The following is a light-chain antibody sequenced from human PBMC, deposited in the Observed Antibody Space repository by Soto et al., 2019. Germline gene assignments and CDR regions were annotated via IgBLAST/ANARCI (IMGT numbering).Light chain of an antibody. CDR1: QRISSY. CDR3: QQSYRTRT. J-gene: IGKJ2*01. Sequence: DIQMTLSPSSLYASVGDRVTITCRASQRISSYLNWYQQKPGKAPKLLIYAASSLQSGVPSRFSGSGSGTDFTLTISSLQPEDFATYYCQQSYRTRTFGQGTKLEIK. V-gene: IGKV1-39*01. CDR2: AAS.